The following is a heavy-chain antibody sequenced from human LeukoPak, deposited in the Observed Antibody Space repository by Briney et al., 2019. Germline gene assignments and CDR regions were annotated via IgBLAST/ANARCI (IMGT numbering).Heavy chain of an antibody. D-gene: IGHD3-22*01. CDR1: GFTFSSYA. J-gene: IGHJ4*02. V-gene: IGHV3-23*01. CDR2: ISGSGGST. Sequence: PGGSLRLSCAASGFTFSSYAMSWVRQAPGKGLEWVSSISGSGGSTYYADSVKGRITISRDNTKNTLYLQLNSLRAEDTAVYYCGKVQNYHDSSGYQYYFDYWGQGTLVTVSS. CDR3: GKVQNYHDSSGYQYYFDY.